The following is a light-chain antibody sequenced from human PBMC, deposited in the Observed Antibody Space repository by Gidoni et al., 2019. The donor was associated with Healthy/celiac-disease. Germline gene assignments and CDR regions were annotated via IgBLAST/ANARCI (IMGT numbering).Light chain of an antibody. CDR2: AAS. CDR1: QSISSY. Sequence: IQTIQSLASLSASVGDRVTITCRASQSISSYLNWYQQKPGKAPNLLIYAASSLQSGVPSRFSGSGSGTVFTLTISSLQPEDFATYYCQRSYSLLTFGGGTRVEIK. V-gene: IGKV1-39*01. J-gene: IGKJ4*01. CDR3: QRSYSLLT.